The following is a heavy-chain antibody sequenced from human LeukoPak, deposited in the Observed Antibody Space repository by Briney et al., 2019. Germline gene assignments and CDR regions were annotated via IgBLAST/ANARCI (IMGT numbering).Heavy chain of an antibody. CDR2: INPNTGNP. J-gene: IGHJ4*02. CDR3: ARGPWDY. CDR1: GYTFGSYD. V-gene: IGHV7-4-1*02. Sequence: GASVKVSCKASGYTFGSYDMNWVRQAPGQGLEWMEWINPNTGNPTYVQGFTGRFVFSLDTSASTAYLQISSLKTEDTAVYYCARGPWDYWGQGTLVTVSS.